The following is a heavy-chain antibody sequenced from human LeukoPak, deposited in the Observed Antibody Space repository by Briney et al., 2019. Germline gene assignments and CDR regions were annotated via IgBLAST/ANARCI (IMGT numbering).Heavy chain of an antibody. CDR2: SNPNSGGT. D-gene: IGHD6-6*01. CDR1: GYTFTSYY. CDR3: ARARSIIAARRGVYFDY. J-gene: IGHJ4*02. V-gene: IGHV1-2*02. Sequence: GASVKVSCKASGYTFTSYYMHWVRQAPGQGLEWMGWSNPNSGGTNNAQKFQGRVTMTRDTSISTAYMELSRLRSDDTAVYYCARARSIIAARRGVYFDYWGQGTLVTVSS.